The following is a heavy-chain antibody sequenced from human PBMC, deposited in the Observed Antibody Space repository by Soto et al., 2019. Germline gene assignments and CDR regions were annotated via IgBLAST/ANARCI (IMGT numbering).Heavy chain of an antibody. CDR1: GFTFSSYW. CDR3: ARHQRVGYCSGGSCYGYYYYYYGMDV. V-gene: IGHV3-7*01. Sequence: EVQLVESGGGLVQPGGSLRLSCAASGFTFSSYWMSWVRQAPGKGLEWVANIKQDGSEKYYVDSVKGRFTISRDNAKNSLYLQMNSLRAEDTAVYYCARHQRVGYCSGGSCYGYYYYYYGMDVWGQGTTVTVSS. J-gene: IGHJ6*02. D-gene: IGHD2-15*01. CDR2: IKQDGSEK.